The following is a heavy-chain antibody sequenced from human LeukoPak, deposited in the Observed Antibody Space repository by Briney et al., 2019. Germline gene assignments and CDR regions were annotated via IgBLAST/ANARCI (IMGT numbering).Heavy chain of an antibody. D-gene: IGHD6-13*01. V-gene: IGHV3-30*01. CDR3: ARVATSSSWYYWFDP. CDR1: GFTFSSYA. CDR2: ISYDGSNK. J-gene: IGHJ5*02. Sequence: GGSLRLSCAAYGFTFSSYAMHWVRQAPGKGLEWVAVISYDGSNKYYADSVKGRFTISRDNSKNTLYLQMNSLRAEDTAVYYCARVATSSSWYYWFDPWGQGTLVTVSS.